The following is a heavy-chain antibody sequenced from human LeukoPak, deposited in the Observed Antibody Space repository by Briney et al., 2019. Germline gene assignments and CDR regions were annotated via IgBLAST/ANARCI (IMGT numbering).Heavy chain of an antibody. CDR2: IYHSGST. CDR3: ARNTTHYYDTARRRGGAFDY. D-gene: IGHD3-22*01. Sequence: SETLSLTCAVSGYSISSGYYWGWIRQPPGKGLEWIGSIYHSGSTYYNPSLKSRVTISVDTSKNQFSLKLSSVTAADTAVYYCARNTTHYYDTARRRGGAFDYWGQGTLVTVSS. J-gene: IGHJ4*02. V-gene: IGHV4-38-2*01. CDR1: GYSISSGYY.